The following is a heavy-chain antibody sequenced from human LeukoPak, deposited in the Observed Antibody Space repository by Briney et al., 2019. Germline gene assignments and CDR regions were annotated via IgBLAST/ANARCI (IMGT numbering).Heavy chain of an antibody. CDR3: ARGYRGSSWKYYYYYYYMDV. J-gene: IGHJ6*03. CDR2: FYFSGST. D-gene: IGHD6-13*01. CDR1: GDSISSYY. Sequence: SETLSLTCTVSGDSISSYYWSWIRQPPGKGLEWIGSFYFSGSTSYNPSLKSQVTISVDTSKNQFSLKLSSVTAADTAVYYCARGYRGSSWKYYYYYYYMDVWGKGTTVTISS. V-gene: IGHV4-59*08.